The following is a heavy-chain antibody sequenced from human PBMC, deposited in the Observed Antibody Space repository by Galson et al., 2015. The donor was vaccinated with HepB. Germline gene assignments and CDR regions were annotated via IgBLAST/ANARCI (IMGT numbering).Heavy chain of an antibody. CDR3: ARAPRYSSWYTFDY. V-gene: IGHV1-2*05. Sequence: SVKVSCKASGYTFTGYYMHWVRRAPGQGLEWMGQINPNSGGTNYAQKFQGRVTMTRDTSISTAYMELSRLRSDDTVVYYCARAPRYSSWYTFDYWGQGTLVTVSS. CDR2: INPNSGGT. CDR1: GYTFTGYY. J-gene: IGHJ4*02. D-gene: IGHD6-13*01.